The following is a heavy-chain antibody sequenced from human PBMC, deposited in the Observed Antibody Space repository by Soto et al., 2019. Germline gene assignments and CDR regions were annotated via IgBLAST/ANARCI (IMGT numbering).Heavy chain of an antibody. V-gene: IGHV3-48*03. CDR2: IGDSGSAT. CDR1: GFTFSSYE. CDR3: AREEINCGGDCFEY. Sequence: EVQLVESGGGLVQPGGSLRLSCAASGFTFSSYEMNWVRQAPGKGLEWVSYIGDSGSATYYADSVRGRFTVSRDNAKNSLYLQMTSLRAEDTAVYYCAREEINCGGDCFEYWGRGTLVTVSS. J-gene: IGHJ4*02. D-gene: IGHD2-21*01.